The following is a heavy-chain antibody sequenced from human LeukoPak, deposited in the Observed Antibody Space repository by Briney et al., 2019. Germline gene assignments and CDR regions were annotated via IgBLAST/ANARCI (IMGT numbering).Heavy chain of an antibody. CDR3: ARLSGSYSTTYYFDY. CDR1: GFTFSSYA. CDR2: ISSNGGST. D-gene: IGHD1-26*01. Sequence: GGSLRLSCAASGFTFSSYAMHWVRQAPGKGLEYVSAISSNGGSTYYANSVKGRFTISRDNSKNTLYLQMGSLRAEDMAVYYCARLSGSYSTTYYFDYWGQGTLVTVSS. J-gene: IGHJ4*02. V-gene: IGHV3-64*01.